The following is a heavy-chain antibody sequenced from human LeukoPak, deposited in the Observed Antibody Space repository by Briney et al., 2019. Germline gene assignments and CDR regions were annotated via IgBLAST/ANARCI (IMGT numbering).Heavy chain of an antibody. V-gene: IGHV5-51*01. Sequence: GESLKISCKGSGYDFTTYWIGWVRQMPGKGLEWMGIIYPGDSDTRYSPSFQGQVTMSVDGSISTAYLYWSSLKASDTAIYYCARPRGQPGSAVNYFDFWGQGTLVTVSS. CDR2: IYPGDSDT. D-gene: IGHD3-10*01. J-gene: IGHJ4*02. CDR3: ARPRGQPGSAVNYFDF. CDR1: GYDFTTYW.